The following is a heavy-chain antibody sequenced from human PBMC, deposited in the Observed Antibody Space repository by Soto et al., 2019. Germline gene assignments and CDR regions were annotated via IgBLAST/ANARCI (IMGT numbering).Heavy chain of an antibody. CDR3: ASGRGNYFFPPSWDAFHL. Sequence: PGGSLRLSCAASGFTFSSYWMHWVRQAPGKGLVWVSRINSDGSSTSYADSVKGRFTISRDNAKNTLYLQMNSLRAEDTAVYYCASGRGNYFFPPSWDAFHLWGQGTMVTVSS. CDR1: GFTFSSYW. D-gene: IGHD1-26*01. J-gene: IGHJ3*01. V-gene: IGHV3-74*01. CDR2: INSDGSST.